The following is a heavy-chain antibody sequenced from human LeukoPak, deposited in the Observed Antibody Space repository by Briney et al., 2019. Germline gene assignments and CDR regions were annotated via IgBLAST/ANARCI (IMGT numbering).Heavy chain of an antibody. D-gene: IGHD2-2*01. CDR1: GFTFSSYA. CDR3: ATGDCSSTSCYFLY. Sequence: GGSLRLSCAASGFTFSSYAMSWVREGPGKGLELVSAISGGGGSTYYADSVKCRFTISRDNSKNTLYLQMNSLSAEDTAVYYCATGDCSSTSCYFLYWGQGTLVTVSS. CDR2: ISGGGGST. J-gene: IGHJ4*02. V-gene: IGHV3-23*01.